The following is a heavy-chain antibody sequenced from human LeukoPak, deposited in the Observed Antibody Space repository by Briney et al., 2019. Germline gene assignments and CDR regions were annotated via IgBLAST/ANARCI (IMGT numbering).Heavy chain of an antibody. D-gene: IGHD3-22*01. J-gene: IGHJ6*03. CDR3: ARDWEVVVIPNYYYYYMDV. CDR2: IYTSGST. CDR1: GGSISSGSYY. Sequence: SQTLSLTCTVSGGSISSGSYYWSWIRQPAGKGLEWIGRIYTSGSTNYNPSLKSRVTISVDTSKNQFSLKLSSVTAAGTAVYYCARDWEVVVIPNYYYYYMDVWSKGTTVTVSS. V-gene: IGHV4-61*02.